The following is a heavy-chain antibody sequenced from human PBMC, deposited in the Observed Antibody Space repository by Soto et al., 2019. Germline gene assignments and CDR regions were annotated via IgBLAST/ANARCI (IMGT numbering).Heavy chain of an antibody. CDR2: ISYDGSNK. Sequence: QVQLVESGGGVVQSGASLRLSCAASGFTFSGYAMHWVRRAPGKGPEWVAVISYDGSNKYYRDPLRGRFTISRDNSMNTVYLEMTSLRTEDTAVYSCARGVWKTCSTGSCLRKSSLDPWGRGTLVTVSS. CDR3: ARGVWKTCSTGSCLRKSSLDP. CDR1: GFTFSGYA. D-gene: IGHD2-15*01. J-gene: IGHJ5*02. V-gene: IGHV3-30*03.